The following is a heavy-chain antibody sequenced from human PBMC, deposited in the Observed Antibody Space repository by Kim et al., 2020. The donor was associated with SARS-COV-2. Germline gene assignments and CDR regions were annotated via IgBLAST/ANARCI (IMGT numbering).Heavy chain of an antibody. CDR3: ARDRGSLETYSSSWNNWFDP. D-gene: IGHD6-13*01. V-gene: IGHV1-69*13. Sequence: SVKVSCKASGGTFSSYAISWVRQAPGQGLEWMGGIIPIFGTANYAQKFQGRVTITADESTSTAYMELSSLRSEDTAVYYCARDRGSLETYSSSWNNWFDPWGQGTLVTVSS. CDR2: IIPIFGTA. CDR1: GGTFSSYA. J-gene: IGHJ5*02.